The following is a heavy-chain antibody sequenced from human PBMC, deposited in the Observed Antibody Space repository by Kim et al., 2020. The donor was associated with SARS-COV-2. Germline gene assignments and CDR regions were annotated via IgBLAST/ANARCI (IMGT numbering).Heavy chain of an antibody. CDR2: ISGSGGST. D-gene: IGHD6-13*01. Sequence: GGSLRLSCAASGFTFSSYAMSWVRQAPGKGLEWVSAISGSGGSTYYADSVKGRFTISRDNSKNTLYLQMNSLRAEDTAVYYCAKAHSSSWWEGWYYFDYWGQGTLVTVSS. CDR1: GFTFSSYA. CDR3: AKAHSSSWWEGWYYFDY. J-gene: IGHJ4*02. V-gene: IGHV3-23*01.